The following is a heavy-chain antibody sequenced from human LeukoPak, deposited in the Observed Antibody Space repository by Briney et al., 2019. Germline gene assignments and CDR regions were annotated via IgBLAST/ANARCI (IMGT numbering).Heavy chain of an antibody. V-gene: IGHV6-1*01. CDR2: TYYRSKWYN. Sequence: SQTLSLTCAISGDSVSSNSAAWNWIRQSPSRGLEWLGRTYYRSKWYNDYAVSVKSRITINPDTSKNQFSLQLNSVTPEDTAVYYCARVVVVPAAELYYYYYYGMDVWGQGTTVTVSS. CDR1: GDSVSSNSAA. J-gene: IGHJ6*02. D-gene: IGHD2-2*01. CDR3: ARVVVVPAAELYYYYYYGMDV.